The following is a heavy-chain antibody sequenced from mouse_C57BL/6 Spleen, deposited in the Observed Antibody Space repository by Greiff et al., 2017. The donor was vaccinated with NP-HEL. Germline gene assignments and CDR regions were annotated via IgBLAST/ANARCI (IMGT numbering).Heavy chain of an antibody. J-gene: IGHJ2*01. V-gene: IGHV1-54*01. Sequence: VQLQQSGAELVRPGPSVKVSCKASGYAFTNYLIEWVKQRPGQGLEWIGVINPGSGGTNYNEKFKGKATLTADKSSSTAYMQLSSLTSEDSAVYFCARMDYGSSDYWGQGTTLTVSS. CDR2: INPGSGGT. CDR1: GYAFTNYL. CDR3: ARMDYGSSDY. D-gene: IGHD1-1*01.